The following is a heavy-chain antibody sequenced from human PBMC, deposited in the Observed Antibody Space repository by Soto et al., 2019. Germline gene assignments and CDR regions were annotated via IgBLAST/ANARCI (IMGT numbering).Heavy chain of an antibody. V-gene: IGHV3-30-3*01. CDR1: GFTFSSYA. Sequence: PGGSLRLSCAASGFTFSSYAMHWVRQAPGKGLEWVAVISYDGSNKYYADSVKGRFTISRDNSKNTLYLQMNSPRAEDTAVYYCARAIGYYYDSSGYYYTGGCNYWGQGTLVTVSS. CDR3: ARAIGYYYDSSGYYYTGGCNY. D-gene: IGHD3-22*01. J-gene: IGHJ4*02. CDR2: ISYDGSNK.